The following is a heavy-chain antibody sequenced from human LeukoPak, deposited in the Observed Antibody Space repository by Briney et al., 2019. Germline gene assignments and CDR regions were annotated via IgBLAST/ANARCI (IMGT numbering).Heavy chain of an antibody. D-gene: IGHD2-2*01. V-gene: IGHV3-7*01. Sequence: GGSLRLSCTAYGFTFSDYWMTWGRQAPGKGLEWVANIKQDGSAKYYVDSVKGRFTISRDNAKNSLYLQMDSLRVEDTATYYCARSRGSTSERSDYWGQGTLVTVSS. CDR2: IKQDGSAK. CDR3: ARSRGSTSERSDY. J-gene: IGHJ4*02. CDR1: GFTFSDYW.